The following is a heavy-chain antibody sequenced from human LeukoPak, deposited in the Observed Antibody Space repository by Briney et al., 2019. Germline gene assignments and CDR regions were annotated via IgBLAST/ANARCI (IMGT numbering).Heavy chain of an antibody. Sequence: SETLSLTCSVSGAPISSGNYFWNWVRQSPVKGLEWIGCISYSGTTHYNPSLKSRVTIFVDTSKNQFSLNLNSVTASDTAVYYCARSFDYWGQGTLAAVSS. CDR1: GAPISSGNYF. CDR3: ARSFDY. V-gene: IGHV4-39*01. J-gene: IGHJ4*02. CDR2: ISYSGTT.